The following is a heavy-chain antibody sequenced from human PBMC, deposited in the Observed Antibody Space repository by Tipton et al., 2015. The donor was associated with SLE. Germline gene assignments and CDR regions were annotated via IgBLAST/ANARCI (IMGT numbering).Heavy chain of an antibody. J-gene: IGHJ3*02. CDR2: IYHSAST. CDR3: ARDSFQHYYDLAFDI. CDR1: GGSISSHY. V-gene: IGHV4-59*11. Sequence: TLSLTCTVSGGSISSHYWSWIRQPPGKGLEWIGYIYHSASTNYNPSLKSRVTISVDTSKNQFSLKLTSVTAADTAVYYCARDSFQHYYDLAFDIWGQGTMVTVSS. D-gene: IGHD3-22*01.